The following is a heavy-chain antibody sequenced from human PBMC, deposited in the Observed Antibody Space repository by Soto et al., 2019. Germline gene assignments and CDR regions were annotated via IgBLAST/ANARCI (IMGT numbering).Heavy chain of an antibody. D-gene: IGHD1-1*01. J-gene: IGHJ6*02. CDR2: INHSGST. V-gene: IGHV4-34*01. CDR1: GGSFSGYY. Sequence: SETLSLTCAVYGGSFSGYYWSWIRQPPGKGLEWIGEINHSGSTNYNPSLKSRVTISVDTSKNQFSLKLGSVTAADTAVYYCASTGRGYISYQRYYGMDVWGQGTTVTVSS. CDR3: ASTGRGYISYQRYYGMDV.